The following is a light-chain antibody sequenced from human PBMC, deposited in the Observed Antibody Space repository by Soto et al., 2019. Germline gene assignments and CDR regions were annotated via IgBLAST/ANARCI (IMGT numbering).Light chain of an antibody. J-gene: IGKJ2*01. CDR3: QQYGEWPPSYT. CDR2: GAS. CDR1: QSVDNN. V-gene: IGKV3-15*01. Sequence: EIIMTQSPATLSVSPGERATLSCRASQSVDNNLAWYQQKPGQAPRLLIYGASTRATGIPARFSGSRSGTEFTLTISSLQSEDFAGYYCQQYGEWPPSYTFGQGTKLEIK.